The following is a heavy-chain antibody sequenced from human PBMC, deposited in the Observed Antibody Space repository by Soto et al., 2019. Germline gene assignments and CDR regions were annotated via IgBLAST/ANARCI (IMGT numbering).Heavy chain of an antibody. Sequence: XESLRLSFAACGFTFSIYGMHWVRQAPGKGLEWVAVIWHDGSNKYYADSVKGRFTISRDNSKNTLFLQMNSLRAEDTAVYYCARHIGYYQYYYGMDVWGQGTTVTVSS. J-gene: IGHJ6*02. CDR3: ARHIGYYQYYYGMDV. V-gene: IGHV3-33*01. CDR1: GFTFSIYG. CDR2: IWHDGSNK. D-gene: IGHD1-26*01.